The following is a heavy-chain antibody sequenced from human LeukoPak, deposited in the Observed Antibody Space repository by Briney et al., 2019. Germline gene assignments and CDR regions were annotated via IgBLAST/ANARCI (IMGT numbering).Heavy chain of an antibody. D-gene: IGHD4-11*01. CDR3: ARGLTVTAEKVYYYYGMDV. CDR2: IYYSGST. Sequence: SETLSLTCTVSGGSISSGGYYWSWIRQHPGKGLEWIGYIYYSGSTYYNPSLKSRVTISVDTSKNQFSLKLSSVTAADTAVYYCARGLTVTAEKVYYYYGMDVWGQGTTVTVSS. CDR1: GGSISSGGYY. V-gene: IGHV4-31*03. J-gene: IGHJ6*02.